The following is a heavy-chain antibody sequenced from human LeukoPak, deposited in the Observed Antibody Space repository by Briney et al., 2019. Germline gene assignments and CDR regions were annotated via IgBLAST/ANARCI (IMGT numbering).Heavy chain of an antibody. Sequence: PSETLSLTGTVCGGCISSYYWSWIRQPPGKGLECMGYIYYSGSTNYNPSLERRVTISVDTSKNQLSLKLSSVTAADTAVYYCARVFDSSGGYDYWGQGTLVTVSS. J-gene: IGHJ4*02. D-gene: IGHD3-22*01. CDR3: ARVFDSSGGYDY. CDR2: IYYSGST. CDR1: GGCISSYY. V-gene: IGHV4-59*01.